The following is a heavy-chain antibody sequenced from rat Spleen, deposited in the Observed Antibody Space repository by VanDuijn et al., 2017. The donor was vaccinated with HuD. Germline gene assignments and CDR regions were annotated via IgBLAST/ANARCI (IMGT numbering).Heavy chain of an antibody. V-gene: IGHV5S10*01. D-gene: IGHD1-1*01. CDR1: GFTFSDYA. CDR3: TTVLQGHGFAY. Sequence: EVQLVESGGGLVQPGRSMKLSCAASGFTFSDYAVAWVRQSPKKGLEWVATISYDGTSTYYRDSVKGRFTISRDNAQNTLYLQMNSLRSEDTATYYCTTVLQGHGFAYWGQGTLVTVSS. J-gene: IGHJ3*01. CDR2: ISYDGTST.